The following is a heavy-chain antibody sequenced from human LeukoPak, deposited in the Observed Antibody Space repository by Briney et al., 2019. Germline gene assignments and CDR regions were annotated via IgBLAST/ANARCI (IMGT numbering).Heavy chain of an antibody. D-gene: IGHD5-18*01. CDR1: GFTFSSYW. Sequence: SGGSLRLSCAASGFTFSSYWMHWVRQAPGKGLVWVSRINSDGSSRTYADSVKGRFTISRDNAKNTPYLQMNSLRAEDTAVYYCVRGYSAVVFDYWGQGTLVTVSS. J-gene: IGHJ4*02. CDR2: INSDGSSR. CDR3: VRGYSAVVFDY. V-gene: IGHV3-74*01.